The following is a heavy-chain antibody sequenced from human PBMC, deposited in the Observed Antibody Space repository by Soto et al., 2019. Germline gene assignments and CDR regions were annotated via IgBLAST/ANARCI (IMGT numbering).Heavy chain of an antibody. CDR2: IYYSGST. CDR1: GGSISSYY. Sequence: PSETLSLTCTVSGGSISSYYWSWIRQPPGKGLEWIGYIYYSGSTNYNPSLKSRVTISVDTSKNQFSLKLSSVTAADTAVYYCARLNDILTGVYYYGMDVWGQGTTVTVSS. V-gene: IGHV4-59*01. J-gene: IGHJ6*02. D-gene: IGHD3-9*01. CDR3: ARLNDILTGVYYYGMDV.